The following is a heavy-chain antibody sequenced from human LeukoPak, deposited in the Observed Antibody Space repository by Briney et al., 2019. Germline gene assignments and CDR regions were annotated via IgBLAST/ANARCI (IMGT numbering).Heavy chain of an antibody. J-gene: IGHJ4*02. CDR1: GYTFTGYY. CDR3: ARGPSSGWFLSQFDY. CDR2: INPNSGGT. D-gene: IGHD6-19*01. V-gene: IGHV1-2*02. Sequence: GASVKVSCKASGYTFTGYYMHWVRQAPGQGLEWMGWINPNSGGTDYAQRFQGRVTMTRDTSISTAYMELSRLRSDDTAVYYCARGPSSGWFLSQFDYWGQGTPVTVSS.